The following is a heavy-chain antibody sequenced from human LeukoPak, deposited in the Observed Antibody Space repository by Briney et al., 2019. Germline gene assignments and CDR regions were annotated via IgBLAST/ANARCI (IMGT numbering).Heavy chain of an antibody. CDR3: ARVVYYGSGSYDY. J-gene: IGHJ4*02. CDR2: ISSNGGST. D-gene: IGHD3-10*01. CDR1: GFTFSSYA. V-gene: IGHV3-64*01. Sequence: GGSLRLSCAASGFTFSSYAMHWVRQAPGKGLEYVSAISSNGGSTYYANSVKGRFTISRDNSKNTLYLQMGSLRAEDMAVYYCARVVYYGSGSYDYWGQGTLVTVSS.